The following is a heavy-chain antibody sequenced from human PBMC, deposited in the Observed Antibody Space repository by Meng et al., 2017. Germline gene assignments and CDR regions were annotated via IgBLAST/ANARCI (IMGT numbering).Heavy chain of an antibody. J-gene: IGHJ4*02. D-gene: IGHD6-19*01. Sequence: QLRQVQAAAEVKRPGAPVKASCKASGYTFTSYGISWVRQAPGQGLEWMGWISAYNGNTNYAQKLQGRVTMTTDTSTSTAYMELRSLRSDDTAVYYCARGGIAVAIDYWGQGTLVTVSS. V-gene: IGHV1-18*01. CDR3: ARGGIAVAIDY. CDR2: ISAYNGNT. CDR1: GYTFTSYG.